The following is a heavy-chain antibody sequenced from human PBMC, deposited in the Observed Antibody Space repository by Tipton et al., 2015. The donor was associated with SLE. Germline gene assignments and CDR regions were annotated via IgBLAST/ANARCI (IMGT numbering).Heavy chain of an antibody. CDR1: GFTFSRYA. Sequence: GSLRLSCAASGFTFSRYAMSWVRHTPGKGLEWVSDIGGSGGPTYFADSVKGRFTISRDNSKNMLYLQMNSLRAEDTALYYCAKDKWDSSSPHDYWGQGTLVTVSS. J-gene: IGHJ4*02. CDR2: IGGSGGPT. V-gene: IGHV3-23*01. CDR3: AKDKWDSSSPHDY. D-gene: IGHD6-13*01.